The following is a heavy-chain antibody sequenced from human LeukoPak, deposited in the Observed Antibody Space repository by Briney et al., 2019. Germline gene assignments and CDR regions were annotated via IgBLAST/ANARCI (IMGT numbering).Heavy chain of an antibody. Sequence: QAGGSLRLSCAASGFTFSSYAMHWVRQAPGKGLEWVAVISYDGSNKYYADSVKGRFTISRDNSKNTLYLQMNSLRAEDTAVYYCARGWVAGFAYYYYYMDVWGKGTTVTVSS. CDR3: ARGWVAGFAYYYYYMDV. D-gene: IGHD3-10*01. J-gene: IGHJ6*03. CDR1: GFTFSSYA. V-gene: IGHV3-30-3*01. CDR2: ISYDGSNK.